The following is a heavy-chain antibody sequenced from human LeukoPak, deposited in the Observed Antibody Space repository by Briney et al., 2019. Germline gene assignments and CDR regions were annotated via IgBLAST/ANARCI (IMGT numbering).Heavy chain of an antibody. CDR1: GGSISSSSYY. CDR2: IYYSGST. Sequence: SETLSLTCTVSGGSISSSSYYWGWIRQPPGKGLEWIGSIYYSGSTYYNPSLKSRVTISVDTSKNQFSLKLSSVTAADTAVYYCARESSHCYDSSGYSYFDYWGQGTLVTVSS. V-gene: IGHV4-39*07. D-gene: IGHD3-22*01. CDR3: ARESSHCYDSSGYSYFDY. J-gene: IGHJ4*02.